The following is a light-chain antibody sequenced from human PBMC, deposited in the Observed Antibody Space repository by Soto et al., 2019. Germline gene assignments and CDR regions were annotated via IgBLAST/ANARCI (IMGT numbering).Light chain of an antibody. CDR2: EVR. Sequence: QSVLTQPASVSGSPGQSIAISCTGTISDVGTYDYVSWYQQHPNRAPKLMIYEVRNRPSGVSNRFSGSKSVNTATLTISGLQAEDEADYYCSSHTIIKTRVFGTGTKVTVL. J-gene: IGLJ1*01. CDR3: SSHTIIKTRV. V-gene: IGLV2-14*03. CDR1: ISDVGTYDY.